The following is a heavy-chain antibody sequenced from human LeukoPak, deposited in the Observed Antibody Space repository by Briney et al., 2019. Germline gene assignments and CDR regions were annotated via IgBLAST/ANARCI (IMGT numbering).Heavy chain of an antibody. CDR2: IKQDGSEK. CDR1: GFTFSSYW. V-gene: IGHV3-7*01. Sequence: GGSLRLSCAASGFTFSSYWMSWVRQAPGKGLEWVANIKQDGSEKYYVDSVKGRFTISRDNAKNSLYLQMNSLRAEDTAVYYCAREGYDFWSGAKYYFDYWGQGTLVTVSS. J-gene: IGHJ4*02. CDR3: AREGYDFWSGAKYYFDY. D-gene: IGHD3-3*01.